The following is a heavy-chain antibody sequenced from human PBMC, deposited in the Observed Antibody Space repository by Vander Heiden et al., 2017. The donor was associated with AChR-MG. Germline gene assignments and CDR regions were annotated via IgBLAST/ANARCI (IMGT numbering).Heavy chain of an antibody. CDR2: IGGSGDST. D-gene: IGHD5-18*01. V-gene: IGHV3-23*01. Sequence: EVQLLESGGGLVQPGGSLRLSCAASGFIFSSYAMSWVRQAPGKGLEWVSAIGGSGDSTYYADSVKGRFTISRDNSKHTVYLQMNSLRAEDTAVYYCAKDGVQLWNYGLDVWGQGTTVSVSS. CDR3: AKDGVQLWNYGLDV. J-gene: IGHJ6*02. CDR1: GFIFSSYA.